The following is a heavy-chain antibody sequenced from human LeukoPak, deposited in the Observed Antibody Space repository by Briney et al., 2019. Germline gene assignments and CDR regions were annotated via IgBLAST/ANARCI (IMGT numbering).Heavy chain of an antibody. CDR2: ISGSGGST. D-gene: IGHD2-15*01. J-gene: IGHJ5*02. CDR1: GFTFSSYA. Sequence: GGSLRLSCAASGFTFSSYAMSWVRQAPGKGLEWVSAISGSGGSTYYADSVKGRFTISRDNAKNSLYLQMNSLRAEDTAVYYCARVLPWGEGFDPWGQGTLVTVSS. V-gene: IGHV3-23*01. CDR3: ARVLPWGEGFDP.